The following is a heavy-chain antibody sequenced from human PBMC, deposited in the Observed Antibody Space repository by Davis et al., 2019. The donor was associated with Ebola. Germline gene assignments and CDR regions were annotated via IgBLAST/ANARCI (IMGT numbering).Heavy chain of an antibody. V-gene: IGHV1-69*08. CDR3: ARVRTMVRGGDFDY. Sequence: SVKVSCKASGGTFSSYTISWVRQAPGQGLEWMGRIIPVVDTKDYAQKFQGRVTLTADKATNTAYMEVGSLRSDDTAVYYCARVRTMVRGGDFDYWGQGTLVTVSS. J-gene: IGHJ4*02. CDR1: GGTFSSYT. D-gene: IGHD3-10*01. CDR2: IIPVVDTK.